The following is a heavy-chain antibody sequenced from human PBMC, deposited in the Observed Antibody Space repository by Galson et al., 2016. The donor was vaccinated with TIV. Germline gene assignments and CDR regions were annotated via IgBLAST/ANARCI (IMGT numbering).Heavy chain of an antibody. D-gene: IGHD3-3*01. J-gene: IGHJ6*02. CDR3: HGVITSGDSYGLEV. V-gene: IGHV1-69*02. CDR1: GGTFHRYT. Sequence: SVKVSCKASGGTFHRYTISWVRQAPGQGLEWMGRIVPILGMTNYAEKFQGRVTITADRSTSTAYMELSSLRSEDTAVYYSHGVITSGDSYGLEVWGQGTTVTVSS. CDR2: IVPILGMT.